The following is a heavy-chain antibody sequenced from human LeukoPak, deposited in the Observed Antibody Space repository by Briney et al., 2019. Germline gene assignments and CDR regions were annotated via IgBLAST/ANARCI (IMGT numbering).Heavy chain of an antibody. CDR3: ARAHYPHVLRYFDWLFLFDY. J-gene: IGHJ4*02. CDR1: GFTFSSYS. Sequence: GGSLRLSCAASGFTFSSYSMNWVRQAPGKGLEWVSHISSSSSTIYYADFVKGRFTISRDNAKNSLYLQMNSLRDEDTAVYYCARAHYPHVLRYFDWLFLFDYWGQGTLVTVSS. CDR2: ISSSSSTI. V-gene: IGHV3-48*02. D-gene: IGHD3-9*01.